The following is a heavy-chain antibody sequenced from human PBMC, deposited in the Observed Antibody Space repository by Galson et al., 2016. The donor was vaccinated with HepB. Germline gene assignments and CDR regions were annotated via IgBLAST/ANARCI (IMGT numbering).Heavy chain of an antibody. J-gene: IGHJ4*02. Sequence: SLRLSCAASGFTFNSYALHWVRQATGKGLQYVSAISGNGSNTYYADSVKGRFIISRDNSKNTLFLQMSSLRTEDTAVYYCVKGPAYGELRKSDWLGFNWGQGTLVTVSS. CDR1: GFTFNSYA. CDR3: VKGPAYGELRKSDWLGFN. D-gene: IGHD3-9*01. V-gene: IGHV3-64D*09. CDR2: ISGNGSNT.